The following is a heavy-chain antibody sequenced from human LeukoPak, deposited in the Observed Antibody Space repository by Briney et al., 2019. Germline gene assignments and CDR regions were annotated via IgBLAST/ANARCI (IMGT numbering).Heavy chain of an antibody. J-gene: IGHJ4*02. D-gene: IGHD2/OR15-2a*01. CDR3: APDRFYGSCGRSWDFLDY. CDR1: EYSLSDLS. V-gene: IGHV1-24*01. CDR2: FDSENNKM. Sequence: ASVKVSCKISEYSLSDLSIHWVREATGEGLEWMGGFDSENNKMVYSQKFQGRVTMTEDTSADTAYMELTSLRSEDTAVYFCAPDRFYGSCGRSWDFLDYWGQGTLVIVSS.